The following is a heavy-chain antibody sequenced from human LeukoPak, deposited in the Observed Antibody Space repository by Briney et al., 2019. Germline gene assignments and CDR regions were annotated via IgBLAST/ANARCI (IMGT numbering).Heavy chain of an antibody. CDR2: ISYDGSNK. Sequence: PGGSLRLSCAASGFPFSSYWMSWVRQAPGKGLEWVAVISYDGSNKYYADSVKGRFTISRDNSKNTLYLQMNSLRAEDTAVYYCAKDRVATYYYYGMDVWGQGTTVTVSS. D-gene: IGHD2-21*02. CDR1: GFPFSSYW. J-gene: IGHJ6*02. CDR3: AKDRVATYYYYGMDV. V-gene: IGHV3-30*18.